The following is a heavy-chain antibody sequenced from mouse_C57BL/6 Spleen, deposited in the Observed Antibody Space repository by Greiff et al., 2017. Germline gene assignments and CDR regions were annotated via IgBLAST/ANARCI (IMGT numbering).Heavy chain of an antibody. CDR1: GYTFTSYW. Sequence: QVQLKQPGAELVRPGSSVKLSCKASGYTFTSYWMDWVKQRPGQGLEWIGNIYPSDSETHYNQKFKDKATLTVDKSSSTAYMQLSSLTSEDSAVYYCARTGGSSYWGQGTTLTVSS. J-gene: IGHJ2*01. CDR3: ARTGGSSY. CDR2: IYPSDSET. D-gene: IGHD1-1*01. V-gene: IGHV1-61*01.